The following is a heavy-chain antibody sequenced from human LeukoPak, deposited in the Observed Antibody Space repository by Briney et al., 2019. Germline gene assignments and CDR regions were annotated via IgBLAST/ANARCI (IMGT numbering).Heavy chain of an antibody. CDR2: ISSSSSTI. CDR1: GFTFSGYW. Sequence: GGSLRLSCAASGFTFSGYWMSWVRQAPGKGLEWVSYISSSSSTIYYADSVKGRFTISRDNAKNSLYLQMNSLRAEDTAVYYCARAYDSSGYYYAFDIWGQGTMVTVSS. V-gene: IGHV3-48*04. D-gene: IGHD3-22*01. CDR3: ARAYDSSGYYYAFDI. J-gene: IGHJ3*02.